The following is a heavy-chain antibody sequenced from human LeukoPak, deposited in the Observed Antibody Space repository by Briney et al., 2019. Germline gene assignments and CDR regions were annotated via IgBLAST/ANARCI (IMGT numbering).Heavy chain of an antibody. CDR1: GFTFSSYA. CDR2: ISGSGGST. V-gene: IGHV3-23*01. D-gene: IGHD3-10*01. J-gene: IGHJ4*02. Sequence: GGSLRLSCAASGFTFSSYAMSWVRQAPGKGLGWVSAISGSGGSTYYADSVKGRFTISRDNSKNTLYLQMNSLRAEDTAVYYCAKDSLGSGRPYYFDYWGQGTLVTVSS. CDR3: AKDSLGSGRPYYFDY.